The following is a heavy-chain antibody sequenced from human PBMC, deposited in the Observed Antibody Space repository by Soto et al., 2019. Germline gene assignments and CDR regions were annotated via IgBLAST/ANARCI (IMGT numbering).Heavy chain of an antibody. CDR1: GYSFTSYW. D-gene: IGHD3-3*01. Sequence: LGESLKISCKGSGYSFTSYWIGWVRQMPGKXLEWMGIIYPGDSDTRYSPSFQGQVTISADKSISTAYLQWSSLKASDTAMYYCARQPPSYYDFWSGYYTGWFDPWGQGTLVTVSS. V-gene: IGHV5-51*01. CDR3: ARQPPSYYDFWSGYYTGWFDP. J-gene: IGHJ5*02. CDR2: IYPGDSDT.